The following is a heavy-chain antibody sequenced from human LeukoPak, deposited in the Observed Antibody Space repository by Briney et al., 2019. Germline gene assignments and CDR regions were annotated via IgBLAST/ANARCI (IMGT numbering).Heavy chain of an antibody. CDR3: ARAGKVATPFFDY. V-gene: IGHV4-59*07. CDR2: IYHSGNN. D-gene: IGHD5-12*01. Sequence: SDTLSVTCTASGGSITSYYWSWLRQPPGKGLEWIGYIYHSGNNTYNPPHPSRLTTTAATSTNQSAQMLNTVPAADTAVYYCARAGKVATPFFDYWGQGTLVTVSS. J-gene: IGHJ4*02. CDR1: GGSITSYY.